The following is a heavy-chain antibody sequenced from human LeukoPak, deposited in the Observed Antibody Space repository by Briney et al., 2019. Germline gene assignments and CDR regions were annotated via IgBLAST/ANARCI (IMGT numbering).Heavy chain of an antibody. V-gene: IGHV4-39*07. D-gene: IGHD2-2*01. CDR3: AREIAGYCSSTSCPSPVY. CDR1: GGSISSSSYY. J-gene: IGHJ4*02. Sequence: SETLSLTCTVSGGSISSSSYYWGWIRQPPGKGLEWIGSIYYSGSTYYNPSLKSRVTISVDTSKNQFSLKLSSVTAADTAVYYCAREIAGYCSSTSCPSPVYWGQGTLVTVSS. CDR2: IYYSGST.